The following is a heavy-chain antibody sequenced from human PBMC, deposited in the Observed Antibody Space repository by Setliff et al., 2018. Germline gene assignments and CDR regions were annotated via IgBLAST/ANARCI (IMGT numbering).Heavy chain of an antibody. Sequence: LRLSCAASGFTFSRYWMSWVRQAPGKGLEWVANIKQDGSEKYYVDSVKGLFTISRDNAKNSLYLQMNSLRAEDTAVYYCARDHAYGSRFYYYYYGMDVWGQGTTVTVSS. CDR2: IKQDGSEK. D-gene: IGHD3-10*01. CDR3: ARDHAYGSRFYYYYYGMDV. V-gene: IGHV3-7*01. J-gene: IGHJ6*02. CDR1: GFTFSRYW.